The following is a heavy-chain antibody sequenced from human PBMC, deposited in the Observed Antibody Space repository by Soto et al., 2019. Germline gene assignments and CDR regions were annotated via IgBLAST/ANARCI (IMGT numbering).Heavy chain of an antibody. D-gene: IGHD2-21*02. CDR3: ARDPLNCGGDCYFDF. CDR1: GFTFSSYS. J-gene: IGHJ4*02. CDR2: ISSTSSYK. V-gene: IGHV3-21*01. Sequence: EVHLEESGGDLVKPGGSLRLSCAASGFTFSSYSMSWVRQAPGKGLEWVSSISSTSSYKYFADSMQDRFSISRDNAKNSLYLQMTSLSVEDTAVYYCARDPLNCGGDCYFDFWGQGTLVSVSS.